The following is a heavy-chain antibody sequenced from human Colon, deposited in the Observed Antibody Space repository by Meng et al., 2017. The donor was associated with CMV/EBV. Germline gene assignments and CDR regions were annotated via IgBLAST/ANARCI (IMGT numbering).Heavy chain of an antibody. CDR1: GFTFSTYT. J-gene: IGHJ4*02. Sequence: GESLKISCAASGFTFSTYTMAWVRQAPGKGLEWVSSISWSNTYIHYADSVKGRFTISRDNAKNSLFLQLHNVRADDTAVYYCARGWPPDYWGQGTLVTVSS. V-gene: IGHV3-21*01. CDR3: ARGWPPDY. D-gene: IGHD6-13*01. CDR2: ISWSNTYI.